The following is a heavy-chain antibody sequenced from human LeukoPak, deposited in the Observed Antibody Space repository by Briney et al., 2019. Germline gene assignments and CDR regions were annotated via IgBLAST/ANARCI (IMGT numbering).Heavy chain of an antibody. CDR1: GGSISSSSYY. D-gene: IGHD1-26*01. J-gene: IGHJ4*02. CDR3: ASPGGSYYYFDY. V-gene: IGHV4-39*01. CDR2: LYYRGST. Sequence: PSETLSLTCTVSGGSISSSSYYWGWIRQPPGKGLEWIGSLYYRGSTNYNPSLKSRVTISVDTSKNQFSLKLSSVTAADTAVYHCASPGGSYYYFDYWGQGTLVTVSS.